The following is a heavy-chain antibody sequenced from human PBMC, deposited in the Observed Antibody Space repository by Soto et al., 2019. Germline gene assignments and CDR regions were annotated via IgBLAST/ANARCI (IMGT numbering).Heavy chain of an antibody. J-gene: IGHJ6*01. D-gene: IGHD6-13*01. V-gene: IGHV3-23*01. CDR1: RFTFSSYA. CDR3: ANGRGSSSWNYYYYGLDV. Sequence: GGSLRLSCAACRFTFSSYAMSWVRQAPGKGLEWVSAISGSGGSTYYADSVKGRFTISRGNSKNTLYLQMNSLRAEDTAVYYWANGRGSSSWNYYYYGLDVWAQGTTVTVSS. CDR2: ISGSGGST.